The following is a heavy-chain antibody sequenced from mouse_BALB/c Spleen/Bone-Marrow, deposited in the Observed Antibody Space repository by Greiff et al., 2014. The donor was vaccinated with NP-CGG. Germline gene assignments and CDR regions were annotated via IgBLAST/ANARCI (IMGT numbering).Heavy chain of an antibody. CDR2: IDPANGNT. CDR1: GFNIKNNY. CDR3: AAYYYGSSQFAY. V-gene: IGHV14-3*02. J-gene: IGHJ3*01. Sequence: VQLKESGAELLKPGASVKVSRTAFGFNIKNNYMPWGKQRPEQGLGWIGRIDPANGNTKYAPKFQGKAAITADTSSNTAYLQLSSLTSEDTAVYYCAAYYYGSSQFAYWGQGTLVTVSA. D-gene: IGHD1-1*01.